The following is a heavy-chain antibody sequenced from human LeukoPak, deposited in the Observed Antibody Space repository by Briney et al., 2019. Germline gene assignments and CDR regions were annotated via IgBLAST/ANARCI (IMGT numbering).Heavy chain of an antibody. J-gene: IGHJ5*02. CDR3: ARAGTGFDP. Sequence: SETLSLTCTVSGGSISSSSYYWGWIRQPPGKGLEWIGSIYYSGSTYYNPSLKSRVTISVDTSKNQFSLKLSSVTAADAAVYYCARAGTGFDPWGQGTLVTVSS. V-gene: IGHV4-39*01. D-gene: IGHD6-19*01. CDR1: GGSISSSSYY. CDR2: IYYSGST.